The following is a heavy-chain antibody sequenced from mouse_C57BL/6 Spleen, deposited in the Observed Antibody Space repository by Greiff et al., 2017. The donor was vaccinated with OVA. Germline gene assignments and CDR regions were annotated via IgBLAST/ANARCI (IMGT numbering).Heavy chain of an antibody. Sequence: EVMLVESGGGLVQPGGSMKLSCVASGFTFSNYWMNWVRQSPEKGLEWVAQIRLKSDNSATPYAESVKGRFTISRDDSKSSVYLQMNNLRAEDTGIYYCTAGIYWYFDVWGTGTTVTVSS. CDR1: GFTFSNYW. CDR3: TAGIYWYFDV. V-gene: IGHV6-3*01. J-gene: IGHJ1*03. CDR2: IRLKSDNSAT.